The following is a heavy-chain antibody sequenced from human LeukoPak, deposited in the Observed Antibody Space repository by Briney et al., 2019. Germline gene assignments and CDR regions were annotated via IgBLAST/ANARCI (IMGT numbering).Heavy chain of an antibody. CDR1: GGTFSSYA. CDR3: ARGPYDYVWGSYRLFDY. J-gene: IGHJ4*02. D-gene: IGHD3-16*02. CDR2: IITIFGTA. Sequence: GASVKVSCKASGGTFSSYAISWVRQAPGQGLEWMGGIITIFGTANYAQKFQGRVTITTDESTSTAYMELSSLRSEDTAVYYCARGPYDYVWGSYRLFDYWGQGTLVTVSS. V-gene: IGHV1-69*05.